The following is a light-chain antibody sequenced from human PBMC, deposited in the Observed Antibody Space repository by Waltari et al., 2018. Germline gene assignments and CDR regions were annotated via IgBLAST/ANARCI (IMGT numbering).Light chain of an antibody. J-gene: IGKJ4*01. CDR1: QSVYTY. Sequence: EIVLTQSPATLSLSPGDTATVSCRASQSVYTYLAWYQPKPGQVPRLLIYDASKRATGVPARFSGSGSGADFTLIISSLEPEDFAVYYCHQRSNWPLTFGGGTKVDIK. CDR2: DAS. V-gene: IGKV3-11*01. CDR3: HQRSNWPLT.